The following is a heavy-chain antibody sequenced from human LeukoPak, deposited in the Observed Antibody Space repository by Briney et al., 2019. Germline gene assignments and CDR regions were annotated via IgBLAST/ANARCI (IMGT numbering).Heavy chain of an antibody. Sequence: SETLSLTCTVSGGSISGSNYYWGWVRQPPGKGLEWIGNIYYSGATKYNPSLKSRITISVDTSKNQFSLMLSSVTAADTAVYYCARFGITVVRGGKYYFDYWGQGTLVTVSS. J-gene: IGHJ4*02. V-gene: IGHV4-39*07. CDR1: GGSISGSNYY. D-gene: IGHD3-10*01. CDR2: IYYSGAT. CDR3: ARFGITVVRGGKYYFDY.